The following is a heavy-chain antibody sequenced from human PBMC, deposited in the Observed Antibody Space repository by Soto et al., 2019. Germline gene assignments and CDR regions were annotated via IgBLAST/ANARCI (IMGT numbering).Heavy chain of an antibody. CDR3: ATIGIAVAGTPDY. CDR1: GFTFSDHY. Sequence: EVQLVESGGGLVQPGGSLRLSCAASGFTFSDHYMDWVRQAPGKGLEWVGRTRNKANSYTTEYAASVKGRFTISRDDSKNSLYLQMNSLKTEDTAVYYCATIGIAVAGTPDYWGQGTLVTVSS. V-gene: IGHV3-72*01. D-gene: IGHD6-19*01. J-gene: IGHJ4*02. CDR2: TRNKANSYTT.